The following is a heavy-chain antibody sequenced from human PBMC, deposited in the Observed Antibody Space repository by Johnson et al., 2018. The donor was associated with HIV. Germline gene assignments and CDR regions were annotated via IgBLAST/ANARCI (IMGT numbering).Heavy chain of an antibody. V-gene: IGHV3-30-3*01. CDR2: ISYDGSNK. CDR1: GFTFSSYA. D-gene: IGHD2-15*01. J-gene: IGHJ3*02. Sequence: QVQLLESGGGLVQPGGSLRLSCAASGFTFSSYAMHWVRQAPGKGLEWVAVISYDGSNKYYADSVKGRFTISRDNSKNTLYLQMNRLRAEDTAVYYCARDPVFCAGGTCYSNVFDIWGQGTMVTVSS. CDR3: ARDPVFCAGGTCYSNVFDI.